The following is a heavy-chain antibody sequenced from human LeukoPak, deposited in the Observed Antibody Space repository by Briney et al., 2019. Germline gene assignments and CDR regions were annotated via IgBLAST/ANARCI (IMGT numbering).Heavy chain of an antibody. CDR2: IYGSGSA. J-gene: IGHJ4*02. Sequence: PGGSLRLSCAASGFTVSNNYINWVRQAPGKGLEWVSLIYGSGSADYADPVKGRFTISRDNSMNTVYLQMNSLRAEDTAVYYCARINFGDDYWGQGTLVTVSS. CDR1: GFTVSNNY. V-gene: IGHV3-66*01. D-gene: IGHD4-17*01. CDR3: ARINFGDDY.